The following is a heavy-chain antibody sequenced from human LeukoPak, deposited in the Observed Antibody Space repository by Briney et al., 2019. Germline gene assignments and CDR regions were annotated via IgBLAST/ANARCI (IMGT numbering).Heavy chain of an antibody. CDR2: ISGSDGST. V-gene: IGHV3-23*01. CDR3: AKDSGY. D-gene: IGHD1-14*01. Sequence: GGSLRLSCAASGFTFSNYAMSWVRQAPGKGLEWVSTISGSDGSTYYADSVKGRFTVSRDISKDTLYLQMNSLRAEDTAVYFCAKDSGYWGQGTLVTVSS. J-gene: IGHJ4*02. CDR1: GFTFSNYA.